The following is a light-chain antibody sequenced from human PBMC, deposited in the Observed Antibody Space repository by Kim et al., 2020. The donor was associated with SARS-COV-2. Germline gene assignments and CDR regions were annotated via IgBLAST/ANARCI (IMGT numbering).Light chain of an antibody. CDR2: QDT. J-gene: IGLJ3*02. CDR3: QAWDSSTAWV. CDR1: KLGDKY. Sequence: VSPGQTASITCSGDKLGDKYACWYQQKPGQSPVLVLYQDTKRPSGIPERFSGSNSGNTATLTISGTQAMDEADYYCQAWDSSTAWVFGGGTKLTVL. V-gene: IGLV3-1*01.